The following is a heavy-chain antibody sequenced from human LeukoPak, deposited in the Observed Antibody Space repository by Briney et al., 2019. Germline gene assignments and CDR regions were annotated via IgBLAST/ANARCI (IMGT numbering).Heavy chain of an antibody. Sequence: GESLKISCKGSGYNFTNYWIAWVRQTPGKGLEWLGIIYPDDSDTRHNPSFRGQVTFSADKSISTVYLQLSGLKASDTAIYFCARRNFFYYGMDVWGQGTSVTVSS. CDR3: ARRNFFYYGMDV. V-gene: IGHV5-51*01. CDR1: GYNFTNYW. J-gene: IGHJ6*02. CDR2: IYPDDSDT.